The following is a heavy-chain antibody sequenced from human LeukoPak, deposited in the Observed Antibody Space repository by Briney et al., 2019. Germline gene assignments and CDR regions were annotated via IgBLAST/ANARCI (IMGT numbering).Heavy chain of an antibody. CDR3: ARVECRYQLLWVDYYYYGMDV. Sequence: ASVKVSCKASGYTFTSYAMHWVRQAPGQRLEWMGWINAGNGNTKYSQKFQGRVTITRDTSASTAYMELSSLRSEDTAVYYCARVECRYQLLWVDYYYYGMDVWGQGTTVTVSS. D-gene: IGHD2-2*01. CDR2: INAGNGNT. V-gene: IGHV1-3*01. J-gene: IGHJ6*02. CDR1: GYTFTSYA.